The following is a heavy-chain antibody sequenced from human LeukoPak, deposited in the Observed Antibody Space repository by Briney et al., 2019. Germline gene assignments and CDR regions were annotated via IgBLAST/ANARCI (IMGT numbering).Heavy chain of an antibody. D-gene: IGHD2-2*01. CDR1: GFTFSSYG. V-gene: IGHV3-30*02. J-gene: IGHJ3*02. Sequence: PGGSLSLSCAASGFTFSSYGMHWVRQAPGKGLEWGAVVWYGGSNKYYTYSVKGRFTISRDNSKNKLYLQMTSLRAADTAVYYCAKDRLYCSNPNCHGEGAFDIWGQGTMVSVSS. CDR3: AKDRLYCSNPNCHGEGAFDI. CDR2: VWYGGSNK.